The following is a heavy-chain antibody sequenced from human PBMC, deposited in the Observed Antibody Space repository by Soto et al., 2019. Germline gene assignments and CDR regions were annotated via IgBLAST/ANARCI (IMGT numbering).Heavy chain of an antibody. D-gene: IGHD3-22*01. V-gene: IGHV4-39*01. Sequence: SATLSLTCTVSGGSISSSSYYWGWIRQPPGKGLEWIGSIYYSGSTYYNPSLKSRVTISVDTPKNQFSLKLSSVTAADTAVYYCASTVTYYYDSSGYPGFWGQGTLVTVSS. CDR2: IYYSGST. CDR3: ASTVTYYYDSSGYPGF. J-gene: IGHJ4*02. CDR1: GGSISSSSYY.